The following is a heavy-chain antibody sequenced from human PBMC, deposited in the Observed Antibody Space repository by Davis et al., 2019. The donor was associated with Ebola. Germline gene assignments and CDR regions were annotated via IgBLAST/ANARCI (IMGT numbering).Heavy chain of an antibody. D-gene: IGHD2-2*01. Sequence: PSETLSLTCAVYGGSFSGYYWGWIRQPPGKGLGWIGSIYYSGSTYYNPSLKSRVTISVDTSKNQFSLKLSSVTAAGTAVYYCAGGIVVVPAAIFYWGQGTLVTVSS. CDR1: GGSFSGYY. V-gene: IGHV4-34*01. CDR2: IYYSGST. CDR3: AGGIVVVPAAIFY. J-gene: IGHJ4*02.